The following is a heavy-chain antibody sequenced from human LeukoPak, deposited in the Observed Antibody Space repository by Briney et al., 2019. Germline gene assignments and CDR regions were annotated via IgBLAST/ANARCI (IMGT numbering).Heavy chain of an antibody. CDR2: IDTNTGNP. J-gene: IGHJ4*02. CDR1: GYTFTTYA. D-gene: IGHD2-2*01. Sequence: ASVKVSCKASGYTFTTYAINWVRQAPGQGLEWMGWIDTNTGNPRYAQGFTGRFVFSLDTSVNTAYLQISSLKSEDTATYYCARAVGYCAITSCYQAHWGQGTLVTVSS. V-gene: IGHV7-4-1*02. CDR3: ARAVGYCAITSCYQAH.